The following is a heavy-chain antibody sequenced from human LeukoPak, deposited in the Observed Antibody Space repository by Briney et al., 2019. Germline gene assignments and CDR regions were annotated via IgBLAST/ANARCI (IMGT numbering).Heavy chain of an antibody. D-gene: IGHD1-26*01. J-gene: IGHJ3*01. Sequence: GESLRLSCAASGFIFSNHAMSWVRQAPGKGLEWVSAITYSGDNTYYADSVKGRFTISRDNSKSTLDLQMSSLRAEDTAIYYCAKTLRIVGATPGHDAFGVWGQGTMVTVS. V-gene: IGHV3-23*01. CDR2: ITYSGDNT. CDR3: AKTLRIVGATPGHDAFGV. CDR1: GFIFSNHA.